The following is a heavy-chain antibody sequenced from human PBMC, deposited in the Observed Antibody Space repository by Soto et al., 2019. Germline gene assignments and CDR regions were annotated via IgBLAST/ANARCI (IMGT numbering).Heavy chain of an antibody. CDR2: IKSKTDGGTT. CDR3: TTEAPAFPGVAYCGGDCYRGKLGY. V-gene: IGHV3-15*07. J-gene: IGHJ4*02. Sequence: GGSLRLSCAASGFTFSNAWMNWVRQAPGKGLEWVGRIKSKTDGGTTDYAAPGKGRFTISREDSKNTLYLQMNSLNTEDTAVYYCTTEAPAFPGVAYCGGDCYRGKLGYWGQGTLVTVSS. D-gene: IGHD2-21*02. CDR1: GFTFSNAW.